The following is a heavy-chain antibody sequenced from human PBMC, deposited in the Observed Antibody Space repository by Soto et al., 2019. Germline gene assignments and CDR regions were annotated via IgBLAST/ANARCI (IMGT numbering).Heavy chain of an antibody. J-gene: IGHJ6*02. CDR2: IGGYNGNT. V-gene: IGHV1-18*04. D-gene: IGHD4-17*01. CDR3: ARGYGDYIRALDV. CDR1: GYTFTNYG. Sequence: QVQLVQSGPEVKKPGTSVRVSCKTAGYTFTNYGITWVRQAPGQGLEWMGWIGGYNGNTNYAQRFQGRLTMTTDTSTDTGYMELRSLKAADAAVYYCARGYGDYIRALDVWGQGTTVTVSS.